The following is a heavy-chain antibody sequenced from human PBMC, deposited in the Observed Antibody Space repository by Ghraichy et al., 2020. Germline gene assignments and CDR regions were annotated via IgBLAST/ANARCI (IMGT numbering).Heavy chain of an antibody. Sequence: VKVSCKTSGYTFIDYSVHWVRQAPGQGLEWMGWINPNSGDTDYAQNFQDRVSLTRDTSIDTAYMELRRLTSDDTAIYYCARDIAQAGSANYWGQGTLVTVSS. CDR2: INPNSGDT. J-gene: IGHJ4*02. CDR1: GYTFIDYS. V-gene: IGHV1-2*02. D-gene: IGHD6-13*01. CDR3: ARDIAQAGSANY.